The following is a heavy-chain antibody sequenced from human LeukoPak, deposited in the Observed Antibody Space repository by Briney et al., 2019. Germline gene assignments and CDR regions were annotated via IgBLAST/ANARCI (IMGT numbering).Heavy chain of an antibody. CDR3: ARALYYYGSGSYYSPEYFQH. CDR1: GGSINNYY. J-gene: IGHJ1*01. D-gene: IGHD3-10*01. V-gene: IGHV4-59*01. Sequence: SETLSLTCTVSGGSINNYYWSWIRQPPGKGLEWIGYISYSGKTDYNPSLKSRVTISVDTSKNQFSLKLSSVTAADTAVYYCARALYYYGSGSYYSPEYFQHWGQGTLVTVSS. CDR2: ISYSGKT.